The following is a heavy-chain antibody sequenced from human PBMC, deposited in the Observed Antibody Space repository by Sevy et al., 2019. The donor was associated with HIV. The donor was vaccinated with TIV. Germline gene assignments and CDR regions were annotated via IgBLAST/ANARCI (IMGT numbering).Heavy chain of an antibody. Sequence: GGSLRLSCAASGFTFSSYAMSWVRQAPGKGLEWVSAISGSGGSTYYADSVKGRFTFSRDNSKNTLYLQMNSLRAEDTAVYYCAKSSEQPSSFDYWGQGTLVTVSS. J-gene: IGHJ4*02. V-gene: IGHV3-23*01. CDR1: GFTFSSYA. CDR2: ISGSGGST. D-gene: IGHD6-13*01. CDR3: AKSSEQPSSFDY.